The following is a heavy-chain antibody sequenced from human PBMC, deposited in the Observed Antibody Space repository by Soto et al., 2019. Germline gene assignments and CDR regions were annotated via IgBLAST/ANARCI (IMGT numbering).Heavy chain of an antibody. V-gene: IGHV1-69*01. J-gene: IGHJ6*02. CDR3: ARDRDTAMVLGYYYGMDV. CDR1: GGTFSSYA. D-gene: IGHD5-18*01. CDR2: IIPIFGTA. Sequence: QVQLVQSGAEVKKPGSSVKVSCKASGGTFSSYAISWVRQAPGQGLEWMGGIIPIFGTANYAQKFQGRVTITADECTRTAYMELSSLRSEDTAVYYCARDRDTAMVLGYYYGMDVWGQGTTVTVAS.